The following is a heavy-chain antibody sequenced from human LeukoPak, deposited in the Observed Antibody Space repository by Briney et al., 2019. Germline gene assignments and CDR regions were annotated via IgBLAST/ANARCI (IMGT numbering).Heavy chain of an antibody. J-gene: IGHJ4*02. CDR2: IYYSGST. Sequence: PSQTLSLTCTVSGDSFSSANYYWTWVRQPPGKGLEWIGSIYYSGSTYYNPSLKSRVTISVDTSKNQFSLKLSSVTAADTAVYYCARHELDIVAAYFDYWGQGTLVTVSS. CDR3: ARHELDIVAAYFDY. D-gene: IGHD5-12*01. CDR1: GDSFSSANYY. V-gene: IGHV4-39*01.